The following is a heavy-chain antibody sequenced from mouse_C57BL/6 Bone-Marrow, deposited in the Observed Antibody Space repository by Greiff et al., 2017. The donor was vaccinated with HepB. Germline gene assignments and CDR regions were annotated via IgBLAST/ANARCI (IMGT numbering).Heavy chain of an antibody. Sequence: VQLQQSGPELVKPGASVKISCKASGYAFSSSWMNWVKQRPGKGLEWIGRIYPGDGDTNYNGKLKGKATLTADKSSSTAYMQLSSLTAEDSAVYFCAREGGSDYGSSLGYWGKGTTLTGAS. V-gene: IGHV1-82*01. CDR2: IYPGDGDT. J-gene: IGHJ2*01. CDR1: GYAFSSSW. D-gene: IGHD1-1*01. CDR3: AREGGSDYGSSLGY.